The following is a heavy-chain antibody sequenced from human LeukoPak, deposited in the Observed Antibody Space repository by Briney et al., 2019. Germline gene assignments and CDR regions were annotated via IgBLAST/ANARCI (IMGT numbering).Heavy chain of an antibody. CDR3: ARQPGYKAFDI. CDR2: IYSGGST. D-gene: IGHD1-1*01. CDR1: GLTVSSNY. Sequence: GGSLRLSRAASGLTVSSNYMSWVRQAPGKGLEWVSVIYSGGSTYYADSVKGRFTISRDNSKNTLYLQMNSLRAEDTAVYYCARQPGYKAFDIWGQGTMVTVSS. J-gene: IGHJ3*02. V-gene: IGHV3-53*01.